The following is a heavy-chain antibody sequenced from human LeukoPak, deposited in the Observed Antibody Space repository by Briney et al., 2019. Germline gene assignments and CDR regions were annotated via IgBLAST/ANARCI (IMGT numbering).Heavy chain of an antibody. CDR3: AKERIPRWIDWFDP. Sequence: PGGSLRLSCAASGFTFSDYSMSWIRQAPGKGLEWVSYVSSSGTTIYYADSVKGRFTISRDNAKSSLYLQMNSLRAEDTAVYYCAKERIPRWIDWFDPWGQGTLVTVSS. V-gene: IGHV3-11*01. J-gene: IGHJ5*02. D-gene: IGHD4-23*01. CDR1: GFTFSDYS. CDR2: VSSSGTTI.